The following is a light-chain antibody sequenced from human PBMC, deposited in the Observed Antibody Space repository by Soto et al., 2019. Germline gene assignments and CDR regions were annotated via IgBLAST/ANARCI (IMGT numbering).Light chain of an antibody. CDR2: GAS. Sequence: SPGERATLSCRASQSVSSNLAWYQQKPGQAPRLLIYGASTRATGIPARFSGSGSGTEFTLSFCSIRRETSAVCGLGMPAEPLFRSVGPGTKVDIK. CDR3: GMPAEPLFRS. CDR1: QSVSSN. V-gene: IGKV3-15*01. J-gene: IGKJ3*01.